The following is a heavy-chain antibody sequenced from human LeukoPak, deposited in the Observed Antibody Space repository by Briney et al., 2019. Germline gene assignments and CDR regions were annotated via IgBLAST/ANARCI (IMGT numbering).Heavy chain of an antibody. D-gene: IGHD1-26*01. CDR2: ISYDGNTK. CDR1: GFTFSSYG. J-gene: IGHJ4*02. V-gene: IGHV3-30*03. CDR3: ARDLDGSYPYYFDY. Sequence: GGSLRLSCVASGFTFSSYGMHWVRQAPGKGLEWVAVISYDGNTKYYGDSVRGRFTISRDDSKNTLHLQVNSLRAEDTAVYYCARDLDGSYPYYFDYWGQGTLVTVSS.